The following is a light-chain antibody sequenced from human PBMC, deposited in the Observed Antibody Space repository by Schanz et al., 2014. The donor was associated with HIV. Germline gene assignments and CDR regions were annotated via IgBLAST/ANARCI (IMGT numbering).Light chain of an antibody. CDR2: AAS. J-gene: IGKJ1*01. Sequence: DIQMTQSPSFLSASVGDRVTITCRASQSISSYLNWYQQKPGKAPKLLIYAASSLQSGVPSRFSGSGSGTDFTLTISSLQPEDFATYYCQQSSTTWWTFGQGTKVEIK. V-gene: IGKV1-39*01. CDR1: QSISSY. CDR3: QQSSTTWWT.